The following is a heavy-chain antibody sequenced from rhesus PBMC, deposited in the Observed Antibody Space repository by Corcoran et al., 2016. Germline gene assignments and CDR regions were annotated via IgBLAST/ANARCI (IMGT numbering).Heavy chain of an antibody. CDR1: GGSVSSSNW. J-gene: IGHJ1*01. V-gene: IGHV4-65*01. CDR3: TRGESWSGYFEF. D-gene: IGHD6-13*01. Sequence: QVQLQELGPGLVKPSETLSLTCAVSGGSVSSSNWWSWIRQPPGKGLEWIGYISGSSGSAYYNPSLKSRITISTDTSKNQFSLKLSSVTAADTAVYYCTRGESWSGYFEFWGQGALVTVSS. CDR2: ISGSSGSA.